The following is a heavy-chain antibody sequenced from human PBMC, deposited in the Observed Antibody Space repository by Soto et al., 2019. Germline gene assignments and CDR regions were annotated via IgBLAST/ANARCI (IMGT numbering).Heavy chain of an antibody. CDR2: IHYSGST. Sequence: QVQLQESGPGLVKPSETLSLTCTVSGGSISGYHWSWIRQPPGKGLEWIGYIHYSGSTDYSPSLKSRVTISVDTSKNQFSLKLSSVTAADTAVYYCARGGWSLDLWGRGTLVTVSS. J-gene: IGHJ2*01. V-gene: IGHV4-59*01. CDR1: GGSISGYH. CDR3: ARGGWSLDL.